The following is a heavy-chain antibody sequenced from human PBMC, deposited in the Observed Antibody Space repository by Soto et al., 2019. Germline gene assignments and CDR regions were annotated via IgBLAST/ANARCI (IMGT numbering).Heavy chain of an antibody. V-gene: IGHV3-23*01. CDR1: GFTFSSYA. J-gene: IGHJ4*02. CDR2: ISGSGGST. CDR3: AKDVRGYLRPYFSDY. Sequence: GGSPRLSCAASGFTFSSYAMSWVRQEPGKGLEWVSAISGSGGSTYYADSVRGRFTISRDNSKNTLYLQMNSLRAEDTAVYYCAKDVRGYLRPYFSDYWGQGTLLTVSS. D-gene: IGHD3-16*02.